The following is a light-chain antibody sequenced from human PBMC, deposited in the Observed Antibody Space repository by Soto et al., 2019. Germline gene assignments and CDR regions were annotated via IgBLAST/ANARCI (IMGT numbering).Light chain of an antibody. CDR3: QQYNNWPPYT. CDR2: GAS. J-gene: IGKJ2*01. V-gene: IGKV3-15*01. Sequence: EIVMTQSPAPLSVSPGERATLSCRASQSVSSNLAWYQQKPVQAPRLLIYGASTRATGIPARFSGSVSGTEFTLTLSSLQSEDFAVYYCQQYNNWPPYTFGQGTKLEIK. CDR1: QSVSSN.